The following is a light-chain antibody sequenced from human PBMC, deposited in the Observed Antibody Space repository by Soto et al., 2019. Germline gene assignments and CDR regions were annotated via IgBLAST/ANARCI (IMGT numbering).Light chain of an antibody. CDR2: DAS. Sequence: EIVLTQSPGTLSLSPGERATLSGRASQSVGSNNLACYQQKRGQAPRFLMYDASTRATGIPYRFSRSGSGTDFTLTIRRLEPEDFAVYYCQQYGSTPLTFGGGNKVQIK. CDR1: QSVGSNN. CDR3: QQYGSTPLT. J-gene: IGKJ4*01. V-gene: IGKV3-20*01.